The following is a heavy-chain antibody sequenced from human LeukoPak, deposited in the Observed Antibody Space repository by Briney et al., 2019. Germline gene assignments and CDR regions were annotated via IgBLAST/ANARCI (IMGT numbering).Heavy chain of an antibody. V-gene: IGHV4-39*01. CDR3: ARRVYGDHYFDY. CDR2: IYYSGST. D-gene: IGHD4-17*01. J-gene: IGHJ4*02. CDR1: GGSISSSSYY. Sequence: PSETLSLTCTVSGGSISSSSYYWGWIRPPPGKGLEWIGSIYYSGSTYYNPSLKSRVTISVDTSKNQFSLKLSSVTAADTAVYYCARRVYGDHYFDYWGQGTLVTVSS.